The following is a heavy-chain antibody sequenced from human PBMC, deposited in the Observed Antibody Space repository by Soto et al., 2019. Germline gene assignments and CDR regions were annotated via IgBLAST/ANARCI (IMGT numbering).Heavy chain of an antibody. CDR2: IIPMFNVT. V-gene: IGHV1-69*01. Sequence: VQLVQSGAEMKKPGSSVKVSCRASGGTLSTYTINWVRQVPGQGLEWMGGIIPMFNVTKYAQKFEGRVTITADESTNTGYMQVSSLRSEDTAVYYCARDYCTATNCYKNFGMDVWGQGTTVIVSS. CDR1: GGTLSTYT. D-gene: IGHD2-8*02. J-gene: IGHJ6*02. CDR3: ARDYCTATNCYKNFGMDV.